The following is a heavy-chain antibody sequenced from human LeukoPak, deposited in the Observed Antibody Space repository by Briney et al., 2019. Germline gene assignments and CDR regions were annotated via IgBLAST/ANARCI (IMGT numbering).Heavy chain of an antibody. V-gene: IGHV3-23*01. CDR2: ISGSGGST. J-gene: IGHJ4*02. D-gene: IGHD3-3*01. CDR1: GFTFSSYA. Sequence: PGGSPRLSCAASGFTFSSYAMSWVRQAPGKGLEWVSAISGSGGSTYYADSVKGRFTISRDNSKNTLYLQMNSLRAEDTAVYYCAKDEHYDFWSGYYGYWGQGTLVTVSS. CDR3: AKDEHYDFWSGYYGY.